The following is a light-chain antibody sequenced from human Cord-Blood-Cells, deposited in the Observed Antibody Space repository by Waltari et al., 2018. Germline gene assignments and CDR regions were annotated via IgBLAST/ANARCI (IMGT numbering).Light chain of an antibody. Sequence: EIVMTQSPATLSVSPGERATLSCRASQSVSSNLAWYQQKPGQAPRLLIYGASTRATGIPASFSGSGSGTEFTLTISSLQSEDCAVYYCQQYNNWLTFGQGTKLEIK. CDR3: QQYNNWLT. CDR1: QSVSSN. CDR2: GAS. J-gene: IGKJ2*01. V-gene: IGKV3-15*01.